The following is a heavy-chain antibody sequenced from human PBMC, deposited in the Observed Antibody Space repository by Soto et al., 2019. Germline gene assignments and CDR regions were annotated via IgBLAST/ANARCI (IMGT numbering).Heavy chain of an antibody. Sequence: SEKVSCKASGGAFSSYAISWVRQAPGQGLEWMGGINPIFGTANYAQKFQGRVTITADEPTSTAYMELSSLRSEDTAVYYCARESYSDYDILTGSYFDYWGQGTLVTSPQ. CDR3: ARESYSDYDILTGSYFDY. J-gene: IGHJ4*02. V-gene: IGHV1-69*13. CDR1: GGAFSSYA. D-gene: IGHD3-9*01. CDR2: INPIFGTA.